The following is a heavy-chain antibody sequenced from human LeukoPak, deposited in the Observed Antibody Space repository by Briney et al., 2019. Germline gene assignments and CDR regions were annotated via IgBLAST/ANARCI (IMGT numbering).Heavy chain of an antibody. CDR2: INHSGST. V-gene: IGHV4-34*01. CDR3: ARAVGYRSSPNFDY. Sequence: PSETLSLTCAVYGGSFSGYYWSWIRQPPGKGLEWIGEINHSGSTNYNPSLKSRVTISVDTSKNQFSLKLSSVPAADTAVYYCARAVGYRSSPNFDYWGKGTLVTVSS. J-gene: IGHJ4*02. CDR1: GGSFSGYY. D-gene: IGHD6-6*01.